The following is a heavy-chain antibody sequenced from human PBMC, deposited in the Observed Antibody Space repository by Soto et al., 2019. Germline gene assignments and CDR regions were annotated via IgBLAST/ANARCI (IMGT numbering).Heavy chain of an antibody. D-gene: IGHD2-8*01. J-gene: IGHJ6*02. V-gene: IGHV1-69*13. CDR2: IMPIFRTP. CDR1: GGTFSTSA. CDR3: ARDNDRPQLGGNYYYILDV. Sequence: SVKVSCKASGGTFSTSAISWVRQAPGQGLEWMGGIMPIFRTPDYAQKFQGRVTVSADESTSTAYMELSGLRSDDTAVYYCARDNDRPQLGGNYYYILDVWGQGTTVTVSS.